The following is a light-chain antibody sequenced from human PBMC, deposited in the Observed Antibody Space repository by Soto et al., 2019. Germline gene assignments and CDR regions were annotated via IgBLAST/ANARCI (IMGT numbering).Light chain of an antibody. Sequence: QSALTQPASVSGSPGQSITISCTGTNSDVGSYNLGSWYQQHPGKAPKVMIYEGSKRPSGLSNRFSGSKSGNTASLTISGLQHEDEADYYCCSYAGSSTWVFGGGTKLTVL. CDR1: NSDVGSYNL. CDR2: EGS. CDR3: CSYAGSSTWV. J-gene: IGLJ3*02. V-gene: IGLV2-23*01.